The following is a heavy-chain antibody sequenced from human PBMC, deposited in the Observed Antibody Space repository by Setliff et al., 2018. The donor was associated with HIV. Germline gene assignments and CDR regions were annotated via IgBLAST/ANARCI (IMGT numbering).Heavy chain of an antibody. CDR2: VYYTGKT. Sequence: PSETLSLTCTVSGGSMNNYYWTWIRQPPGKGLEWIGYVYYTGKTYYNPSLESRISMSVDTSKNQFSLKLTSVTAADTAIYYCARDLTSNSNCFEPWGQGTQVTVSS. V-gene: IGHV4-59*12. CDR1: GGSMNNYY. D-gene: IGHD4-4*01. CDR3: ARDLTSNSNCFEP. J-gene: IGHJ5*02.